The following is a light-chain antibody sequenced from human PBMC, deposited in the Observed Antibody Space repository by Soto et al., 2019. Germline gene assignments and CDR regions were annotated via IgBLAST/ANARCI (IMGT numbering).Light chain of an antibody. V-gene: IGKV3-15*01. Sequence: EIVLTQSPGTLSLSPGERATVSCRSSQSVSNNYLAWYQQKPGQAPRLLIYGASTRATGVPARFSGSGSGTEFTLTISNLQSEDFAVYHCQQYDKWPRTFGQGTKVDIK. CDR2: GAS. CDR3: QQYDKWPRT. CDR1: QSVSNN. J-gene: IGKJ1*01.